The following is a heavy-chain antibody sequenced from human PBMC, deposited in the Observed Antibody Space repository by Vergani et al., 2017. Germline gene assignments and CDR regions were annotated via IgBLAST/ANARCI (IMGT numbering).Heavy chain of an antibody. CDR3: ARDNRGRRDCSSTSCTYYYMDV. CDR2: IYTSGST. J-gene: IGHJ6*03. V-gene: IGHV4-61*02. D-gene: IGHD2-2*01. CDR1: GGSISSGSYY. Sequence: QVQLQESGPGLVKPSQTLSLTCTVSGGSISSGSYYWSWIRQPAGKGLEWIGRIYTSGSTNYNPSLKSRVTISVDTSKNQFSLKRSSVTAADTAVYYCARDNRGRRDCSSTSCTYYYMDVGGKGTTVTVSS.